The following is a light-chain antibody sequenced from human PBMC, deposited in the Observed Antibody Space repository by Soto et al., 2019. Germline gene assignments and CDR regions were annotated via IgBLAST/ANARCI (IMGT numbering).Light chain of an antibody. CDR1: QSVSSY. CDR3: QQRCNWPPRGLT. V-gene: IGKV3-11*01. Sequence: EIVLTQSPATLSLSPGERATLSCRASQSVSSYLAWYQQKPGQAPRLLIYDASNRATGIPARFSGSGSGTDFTLTISSLEPEDLAVYYCQQRCNWPPRGLTFGGGTKVQIK. CDR2: DAS. J-gene: IGKJ4*01.